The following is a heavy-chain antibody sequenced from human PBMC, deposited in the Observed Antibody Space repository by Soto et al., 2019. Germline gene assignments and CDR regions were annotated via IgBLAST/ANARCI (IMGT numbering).Heavy chain of an antibody. CDR1: GGTFSSYT. CDR2: IIPILGIA. J-gene: IGHJ3*02. CDR3: ARDLPREVAATAFYAFDI. D-gene: IGHD2-15*01. Sequence: ASVKVSCKASGGTFSSYTISWVRQAPGQGLEWMGRIIPILGIANYAQKFQGRVTITADKSTSTAYMELSSLRSEDTAVYYCARDLPREVAATAFYAFDIWGQGTMVTVSS. V-gene: IGHV1-69*04.